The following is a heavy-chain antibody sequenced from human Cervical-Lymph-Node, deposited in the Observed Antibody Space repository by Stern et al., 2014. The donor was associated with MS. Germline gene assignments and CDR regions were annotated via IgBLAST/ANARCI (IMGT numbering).Heavy chain of an antibody. Sequence: QVQLQESGPGLVKPSETLSLTCIVSGGSMTSYHWGWIRQPPGKGLEWIGTVYFSGSTYYNPSLKNRVTISAPHNQFSLKRPSVPAADTAVYYCARQGYCSGATCYYWYFDLWGRGTLVTVSS. CDR1: GGSMTSYH. V-gene: IGHV4-39*01. CDR2: VYFSGST. D-gene: IGHD2-15*01. CDR3: ARQGYCSGATCYYWYFDL. J-gene: IGHJ2*01.